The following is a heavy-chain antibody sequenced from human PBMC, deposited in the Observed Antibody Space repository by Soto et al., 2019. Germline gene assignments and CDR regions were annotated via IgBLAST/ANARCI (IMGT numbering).Heavy chain of an antibody. CDR1: GFTFSNYA. CDR2: LSYDGNNI. J-gene: IGHJ4*02. V-gene: IGHV3-30-3*01. CDR3: ARGPIGDPAMVTNYFDY. D-gene: IGHD5-18*01. Sequence: QVQLVESGGGVVQPGRSLRLSCAASGFTFSNYAIHWVRQAPGKGLEWVAVLSYDGNNIHYADSVKGRFTVSRDNSKNTLFLQMNRLRTEDTALYYCARGPIGDPAMVTNYFDYWGQGTLVTVSS.